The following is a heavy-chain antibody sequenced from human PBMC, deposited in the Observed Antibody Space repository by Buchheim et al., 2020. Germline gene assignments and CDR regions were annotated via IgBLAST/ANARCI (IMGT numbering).Heavy chain of an antibody. CDR1: GDSISSYW. V-gene: IGHV4-4*02. CDR3: ARHRLGLPGFDY. D-gene: IGHD1-7*01. CDR2: IYHSGST. J-gene: IGHJ4*02. Sequence: QVQLQESGPGLARPSGTLSLTCAVSGDSISSYWWSWVRQPPGKGLEWIGEIYHSGSTNSNPSLKSRVSISLDKSKNEFSLKLSSVTAADTAEYYCARHRLGLPGFDYWGQGTL.